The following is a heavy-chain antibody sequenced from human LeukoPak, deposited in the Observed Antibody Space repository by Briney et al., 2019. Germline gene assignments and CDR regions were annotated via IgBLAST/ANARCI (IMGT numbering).Heavy chain of an antibody. J-gene: IGHJ4*02. CDR3: VKDRGNIVVVPAAHSVFDY. CDR1: GFTFSSYS. Sequence: GGSLRLSCAASGFTFSSYSMNWVRQAPGKGLEWVSYISSSSSTIYYADSVKGRFTISRDNSKNTLYLQMSSLRAEDTAVYYCVKDRGNIVVVPAAHSVFDYWGQGTLVTVSS. D-gene: IGHD2-2*01. CDR2: ISSSSSTI. V-gene: IGHV3-48*01.